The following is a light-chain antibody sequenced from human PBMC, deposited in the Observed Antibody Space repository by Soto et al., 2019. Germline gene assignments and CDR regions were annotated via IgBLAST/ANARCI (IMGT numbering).Light chain of an antibody. Sequence: QDVVTQPPSVSGAPGQRVTISCTGSSSNIGAGYDVHWYQQLPGTAPKLLIYGNSNRPSGVPDRFSGSKSGTSASLAITGLQAEDEADYYCQSYDSSLSGPSWVFGGGTKLTVL. J-gene: IGLJ3*02. CDR1: SSNIGAGYD. CDR2: GNS. V-gene: IGLV1-40*01. CDR3: QSYDSSLSGPSWV.